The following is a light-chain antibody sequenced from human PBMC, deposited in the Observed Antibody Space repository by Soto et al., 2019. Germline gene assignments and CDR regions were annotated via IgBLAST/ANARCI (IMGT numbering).Light chain of an antibody. V-gene: IGKV3-11*01. J-gene: IGKJ2*01. CDR3: HQRNTWPRT. CDR1: HSVSTS. Sequence: EIVLTQSPATLSLSPGERATLSCRASHSVSTSLAWYQQKPGQAPRLLIFDASNRATGIPARFTGSGSGTDLTLTINSLEAEDFAVYFCHQRNTWPRTFGQGTKLEIK. CDR2: DAS.